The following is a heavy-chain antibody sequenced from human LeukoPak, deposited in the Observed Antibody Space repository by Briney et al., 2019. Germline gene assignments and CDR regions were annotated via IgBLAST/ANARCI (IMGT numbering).Heavy chain of an antibody. CDR1: GFTFSDYY. CDR2: IWYDGSNK. CDR3: AREFVAAAGSPHYYYYMDV. J-gene: IGHJ6*03. D-gene: IGHD6-13*01. V-gene: IGHV3-33*08. Sequence: PGGSLRLSCAASGFTFSDYYMSWIRQAPGKGLEWVAVIWYDGSNKYYADSVKGRFTISRDNSKNTLYLQMNSLRAEDTAVYYCAREFVAAAGSPHYYYYMDVWGKGTTVTVSS.